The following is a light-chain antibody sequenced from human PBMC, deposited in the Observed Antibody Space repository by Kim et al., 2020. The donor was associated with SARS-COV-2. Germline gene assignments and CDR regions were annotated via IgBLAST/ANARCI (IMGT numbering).Light chain of an antibody. CDR3: QVWDSLSDHPV. J-gene: IGLJ3*02. CDR1: NIGSVS. Sequence: SYELTQPPSVSVAPGKSARIACGGDNIGSVSVHWYQQKPGQAPVLVIYYDTDRPSGIPERFSGSNSGNTATLTISRVEDGDEGDYYCQVWDSLSDHPVFGGGTKLTVL. CDR2: YDT. V-gene: IGLV3-21*04.